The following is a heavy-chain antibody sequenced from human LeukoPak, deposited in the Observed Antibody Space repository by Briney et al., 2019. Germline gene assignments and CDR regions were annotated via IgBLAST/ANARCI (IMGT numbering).Heavy chain of an antibody. CDR2: INPNSGGT. CDR3: ARGGSRGYSYVPLDY. Sequence: GASVKVSCKASGYTFTGYYTHWVRQAPGQGLEWMGRINPNSGGTNYAQKFQGRVTMTRDTSISTAYMELSRLRSDDTAVYYCARGGSRGYSYVPLDYWRQGTLVTVSS. V-gene: IGHV1-2*06. J-gene: IGHJ4*02. CDR1: GYTFTGYY. D-gene: IGHD5-18*01.